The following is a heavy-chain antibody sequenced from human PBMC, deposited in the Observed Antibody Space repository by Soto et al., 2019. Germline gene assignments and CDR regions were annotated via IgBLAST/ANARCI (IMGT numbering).Heavy chain of an antibody. CDR1: GGTFSSYA. D-gene: IGHD3-10*01. J-gene: IGHJ4*02. CDR3: ARNIYYYGSGSTVDY. Sequence: SVKVSCTASGGTFSSYAISWVRQAPGQGLEWMGGIIPIFGTANYAQKFQGRVTITADESTSTAYMELSSLRSEDTAVYYCARNIYYYGSGSTVDYWGQGTLVTVSS. V-gene: IGHV1-69*13. CDR2: IIPIFGTA.